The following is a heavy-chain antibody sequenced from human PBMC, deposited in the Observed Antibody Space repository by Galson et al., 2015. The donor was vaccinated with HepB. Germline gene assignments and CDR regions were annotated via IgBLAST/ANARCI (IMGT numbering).Heavy chain of an antibody. CDR2: LERDGGNT. J-gene: IGHJ2*01. CDR1: GFTFSSHW. D-gene: IGHD1/OR15-1a*01. V-gene: IGHV3-74*01. Sequence: SLRLSCAASGFTFSSHWMNWVRQVPGKGLMWVSRLERDGGNTNYADSVKGRFTVSSDNAKNTVYLQMNSLRVEDTAVYYCAAEVNNQGSFDLWGRGTLVTVSS. CDR3: AAEVNNQGSFDL.